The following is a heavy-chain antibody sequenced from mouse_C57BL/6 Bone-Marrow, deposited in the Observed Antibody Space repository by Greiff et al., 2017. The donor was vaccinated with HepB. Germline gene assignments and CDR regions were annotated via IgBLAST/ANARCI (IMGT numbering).Heavy chain of an antibody. CDR1: GFTFSSYT. CDR2: ISGGGGNT. J-gene: IGHJ2*01. V-gene: IGHV5-9*01. D-gene: IGHD2-4*01. Sequence: EVQLVESGGGLVKPGGSLKLSCAASGFTFSSYTMSWVRQTPEKRLEWVATISGGGGNTYYPDSVKGRFTISRDNAKNTLYLQMSSLRSEDTALYYCARRGDYDVLDYWGQGTTLTVSS. CDR3: ARRGDYDVLDY.